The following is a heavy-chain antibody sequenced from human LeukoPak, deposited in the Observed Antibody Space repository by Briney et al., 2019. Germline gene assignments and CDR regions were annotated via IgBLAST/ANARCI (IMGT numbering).Heavy chain of an antibody. D-gene: IGHD1-14*01. CDR3: ARRHHLMDV. V-gene: IGHV1-8*01. CDR2: MNPNSGNT. Sequence: ASVKVSCKASGYTFTSYDINAVRQSTGQALEWMGWMNPNSGNTGYAQKFQGRVTMTRNTSISTAYMELSSLRSEDTAVNYCARRHHLMDVWGKGATVTVSS. CDR1: GYTFTSYD. J-gene: IGHJ6*04.